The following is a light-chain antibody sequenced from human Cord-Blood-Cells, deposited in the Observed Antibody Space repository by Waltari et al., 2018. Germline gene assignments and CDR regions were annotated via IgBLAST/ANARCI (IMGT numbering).Light chain of an antibody. CDR2: WAS. Sequence: DIVMTQSPDSLAVSLGERATINCKSSQSVLYSSNNKNYLAWYQQKPGQPPKLLIYWASTRESGGPDRCSGSGSGTDFTLTISSLQAEDGAVEYCQQYYSTPPTFGGGTKVEIK. CDR1: QSVLYSSNNKNY. V-gene: IGKV4-1*01. J-gene: IGKJ4*01. CDR3: QQYYSTPPT.